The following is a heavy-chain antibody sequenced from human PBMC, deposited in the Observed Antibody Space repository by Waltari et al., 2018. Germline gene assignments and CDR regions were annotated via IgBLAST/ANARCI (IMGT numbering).Heavy chain of an antibody. V-gene: IGHV4-39*07. CDR1: GGSISSSSYY. CDR3: ARVRGYYYDSSGYYYFDY. D-gene: IGHD3-22*01. J-gene: IGHJ4*02. CDR2: IYYSGGT. Sequence: QLQLQESGPGLVKPSETLSLTCTVSGGSISSSSYYWGWIRQPPGKGLEWIGSIYYSGGTYYNPSLKSRVTISVDTSKNQFSLKLSSVTAADTAVYYCARVRGYYYDSSGYYYFDYWGQGTLVTVSS.